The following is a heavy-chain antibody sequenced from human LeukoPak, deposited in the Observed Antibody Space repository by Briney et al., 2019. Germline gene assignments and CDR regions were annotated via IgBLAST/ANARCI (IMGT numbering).Heavy chain of an antibody. D-gene: IGHD4-17*01. J-gene: IGHJ4*02. V-gene: IGHV1-69*13. CDR3: ASLGGAYGDYPFDY. CDR1: GGTFSSYA. Sequence: SVKVSCKASGGTFSSYAISWVRQAPGQGLEWMGGIIPIFGTANYAQKFQGRVTITADEPTSTAYMELSSLRSEDTAVYYCASLGGAYGDYPFDYWGQGTLVTVSS. CDR2: IIPIFGTA.